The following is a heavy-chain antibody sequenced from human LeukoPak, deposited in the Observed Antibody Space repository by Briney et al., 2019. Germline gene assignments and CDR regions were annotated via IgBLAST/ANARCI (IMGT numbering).Heavy chain of an antibody. D-gene: IGHD3-3*01. J-gene: IGHJ5*01. CDR3: GSWSPNPNDS. Sequence: GASVKVSCKASGCTFINHGISWVRQAPGQGLEWMGWISAYNGRTEYAPNLQDRVTMTTDTSTTTAYMELRSLTSDDTAVYYCGSWSPNPNDSWGQGTLVTVSS. CDR2: ISAYNGRT. V-gene: IGHV1-18*01. CDR1: GCTFINHG.